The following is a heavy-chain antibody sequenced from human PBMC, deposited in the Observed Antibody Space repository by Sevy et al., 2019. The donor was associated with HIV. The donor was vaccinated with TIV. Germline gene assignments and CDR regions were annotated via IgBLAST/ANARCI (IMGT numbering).Heavy chain of an antibody. D-gene: IGHD5-12*01. CDR2: IKQDGSEK. V-gene: IGHV3-7*01. CDR3: VRDVFTSWLVTPHFVY. J-gene: IGHJ4*02. Sequence: GGSLRLSCAASGFTFSSYWMSWVRQAPGKGLEWVANIKQDGSEKYYVDSVKGRFTISRDNAKNSLYLQMNSLRAEDTAVYYCVRDVFTSWLVTPHFVYWGQGTLVTVSS. CDR1: GFTFSSYW.